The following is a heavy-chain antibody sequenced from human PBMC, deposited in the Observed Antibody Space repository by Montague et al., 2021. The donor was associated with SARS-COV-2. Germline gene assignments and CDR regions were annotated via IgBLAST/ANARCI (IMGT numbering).Heavy chain of an antibody. CDR3: ARVKTPRYYDILTGYSKYYGMDV. Sequence: SETLSLTCTVSGGSISSYYWSWIRQPPGKGLEWIGYIYYSGSTNYNPSLKSRVTISVDTSKNQFSLKLSSVTAADTAVYYCARVKTPRYYDILTGYSKYYGMDVWGQGTTVTVSS. V-gene: IGHV4-59*12. CDR1: GGSISSYY. CDR2: IYYSGST. D-gene: IGHD3-9*01. J-gene: IGHJ6*02.